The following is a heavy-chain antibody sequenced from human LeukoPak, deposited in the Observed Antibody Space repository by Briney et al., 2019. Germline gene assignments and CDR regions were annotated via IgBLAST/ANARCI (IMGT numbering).Heavy chain of an antibody. D-gene: IGHD3-10*01. CDR1: GGSISSTSYY. Sequence: SETLSLTCTVSGGSISSTSYYWGWIRQPPGKGLEWIGSIYYSGRTYYNPSLKSRVTISVDTSKNQFSLKLRSVTAADAAVYYCATVAVVRGVTYFDYWGQGTLVTVSS. V-gene: IGHV4-39*07. CDR3: ATVAVVRGVTYFDY. CDR2: IYYSGRT. J-gene: IGHJ4*02.